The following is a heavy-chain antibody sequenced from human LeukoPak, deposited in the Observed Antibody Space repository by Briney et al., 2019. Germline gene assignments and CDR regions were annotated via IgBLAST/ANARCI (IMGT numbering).Heavy chain of an antibody. V-gene: IGHV4-34*01. D-gene: IGHD6-13*01. Sequence: SETLSLTCAVYGGSFSGYYWSWIRQPPGKGLEWIGEINHSGSTNYNPSLKSRVTISVDTPKNQFSLKLSSVTAADTAVYYCARGPNRYSSSWYSGIYFQHWGQGTLVTVSS. J-gene: IGHJ1*01. CDR2: INHSGST. CDR1: GGSFSGYY. CDR3: ARGPNRYSSSWYSGIYFQH.